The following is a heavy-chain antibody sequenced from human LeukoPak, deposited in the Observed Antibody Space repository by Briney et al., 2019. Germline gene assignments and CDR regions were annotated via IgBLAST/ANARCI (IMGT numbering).Heavy chain of an antibody. CDR1: GGSFSGYY. CDR3: AIERAGLYYFDY. D-gene: IGHD2-21*02. J-gene: IGHJ4*02. CDR2: INHSGST. Sequence: PSETLSLTCAVYGGSFSGYYWSWIRQPPGKGLEWIGEINHSGSTNYNPSLKSRVTISVDTSKNQFSLKLSSVTAADTAVYYCAIERAGLYYFDYWGQGTLVTVS. V-gene: IGHV4-34*01.